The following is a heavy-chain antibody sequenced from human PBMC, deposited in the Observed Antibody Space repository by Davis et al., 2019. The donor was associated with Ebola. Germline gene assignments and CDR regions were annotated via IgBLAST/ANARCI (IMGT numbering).Heavy chain of an antibody. J-gene: IGHJ6*02. CDR2: IYYSGST. Sequence: MPGGSLRLSCTVSGGSISSGGYYWSWIRQPPGKGLEWIGYIYYSGSTNYNPSLKSRVTISVDKSKNQFSLKLSSVTAADTAVYYCATRLRWYYYYGMDVWGQGTTVTVSS. D-gene: IGHD4-23*01. CDR1: GGSISSGGYY. V-gene: IGHV4-61*05. CDR3: ATRLRWYYYYGMDV.